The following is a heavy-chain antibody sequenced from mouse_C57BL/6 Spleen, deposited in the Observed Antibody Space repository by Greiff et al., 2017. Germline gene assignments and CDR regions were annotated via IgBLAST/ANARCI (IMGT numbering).Heavy chain of an antibody. V-gene: IGHV2-9-1*01. Sequence: QVQLQESGPGLVAPSQSLSITCTVSGFSLTSYAISWVRQPPGKGLEWLGVIWTGGGTNYNSAPKSRLSISKDNSKSQVFLKMNSLQTDDTTRYYCARNPILILHYYGSSDYYAMDYWGQGTSVTVSS. D-gene: IGHD1-1*01. CDR3: ARNPILILHYYGSSDYYAMDY. CDR1: GFSLTSYA. CDR2: IWTGGGT. J-gene: IGHJ4*01.